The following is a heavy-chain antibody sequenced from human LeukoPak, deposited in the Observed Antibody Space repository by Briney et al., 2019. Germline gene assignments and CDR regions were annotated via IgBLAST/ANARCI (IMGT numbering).Heavy chain of an antibody. V-gene: IGHV4-4*02. Sequence: KTSGTLSLTCGVSGGSITSTNWWSWVRQPPGQGLEWIGEVSLSGLTNYNPSLSSLIIMALDTSKNHLSLHLTSVTAADTAVYYCSRENGAFSPFGYWGQGYLVTVLS. CDR3: SRENGAFSPFGY. D-gene: IGHD2-8*01. CDR2: VSLSGLT. CDR1: GGSITSTNW. J-gene: IGHJ4*02.